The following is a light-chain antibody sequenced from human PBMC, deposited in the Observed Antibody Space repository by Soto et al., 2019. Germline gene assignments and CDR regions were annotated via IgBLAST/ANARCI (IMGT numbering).Light chain of an antibody. CDR2: GAS. V-gene: IGKV3-20*01. CDR3: QQYGSSPCT. J-gene: IGKJ1*01. Sequence: VVTKCPVTLSLSPGERATLSCRASQSVSSSYLAWYQQKPGQAPRLLIYGASSRATGIPDRFSGSGSGTDFTLTISRLEPEDFAVYYCQQYGSSPCTFGQGTRVEI. CDR1: QSVSSSY.